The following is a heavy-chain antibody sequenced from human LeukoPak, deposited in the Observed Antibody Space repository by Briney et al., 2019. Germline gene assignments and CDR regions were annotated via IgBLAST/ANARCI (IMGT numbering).Heavy chain of an antibody. CDR2: IWYDGSNK. V-gene: IGHV3-33*01. Sequence: GRSLRLSCAASGFTFSSYGMHWVRQAPGKGLEWVAVIWYDGSNKYYADSVKGRFTISRDNSKNTLYLQMNSLRAEDTAVYYCARGPLRIAAAPPHYYGMDVWGQGTTVTVSS. CDR1: GFTFSSYG. J-gene: IGHJ6*02. D-gene: IGHD6-13*01. CDR3: ARGPLRIAAAPPHYYGMDV.